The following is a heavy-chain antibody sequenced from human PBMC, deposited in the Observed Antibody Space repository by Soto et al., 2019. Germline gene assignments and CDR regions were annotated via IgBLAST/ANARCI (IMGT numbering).Heavy chain of an antibody. Sequence: QVPLEQSGAEVKKRGASAKVSYKASGYTFTSYAMHWVRQAPGQRLEWMGWINAGNGNTKYSQKFQGRVTITRDTSASTAYMELSSLRSDDTAVYYCAREIAGLGRLLLVAPAYGGFDYCGQGTLVTVSS. J-gene: IGHJ4*02. CDR2: INAGNGNT. V-gene: IGHV1-3*01. D-gene: IGHD5-12*01. CDR1: GYTFTSYA. CDR3: AREIAGLGRLLLVAPAYGGFDY.